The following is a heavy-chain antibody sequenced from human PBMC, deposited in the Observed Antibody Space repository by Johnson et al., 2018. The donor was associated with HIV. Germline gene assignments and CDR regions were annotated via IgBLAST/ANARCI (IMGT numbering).Heavy chain of an antibody. CDR1: GFTFSSYW. V-gene: IGHV3-66*01. CDR3: ARGYSSSWRNAFDI. Sequence: VQLVESGGDVVQPGRSLRLSCAASGFTFSSYWMSWVRQAPGKGLEWVSVIYSGGSTYYADSVKGRFTISRDNSKNTLYLQMNSLRAEDTAVYYCARGYSSSWRNAFDIWGQGTMVTVSS. J-gene: IGHJ3*02. CDR2: IYSGGST. D-gene: IGHD6-13*01.